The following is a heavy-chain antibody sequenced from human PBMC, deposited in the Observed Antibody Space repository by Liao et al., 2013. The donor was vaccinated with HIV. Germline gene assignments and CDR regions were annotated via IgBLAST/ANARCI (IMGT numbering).Heavy chain of an antibody. Sequence: QVHLQESGPGLVKPSETLSLTCSVSGGSFTTYYWSWIRHPAGKGLEWIGRIYDSGTANYNPSLRSRVTMSVDTSKNQFSLKLRSVTAADTTVYYCARVLEYYEILAGPTGAVRSAFDIWGQGTMVTVSS. CDR1: GGSFTTYY. CDR3: ARVLEYYEILAGPTGAVRSAFDI. CDR2: IYDSGTA. V-gene: IGHV4-4*07. D-gene: IGHD3-9*01. J-gene: IGHJ3*02.